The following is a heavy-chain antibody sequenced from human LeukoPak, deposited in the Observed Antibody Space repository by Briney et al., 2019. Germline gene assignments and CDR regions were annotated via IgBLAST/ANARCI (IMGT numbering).Heavy chain of an antibody. J-gene: IGHJ4*02. CDR1: GFTFSSYG. D-gene: IGHD3-10*01. V-gene: IGHV3-33*01. CDR2: IWYDGSNK. CDR3: ARGYYGSGSFDH. Sequence: GGSLRLSCAASGFTFSSYGMHWVRQAPGKGLEWVAVIWYDGSNKYYADSVKGRFTISRDNAKNSLYLQMNSLRAEDTAVYYCARGYYGSGSFDHWGQGTLVTVSS.